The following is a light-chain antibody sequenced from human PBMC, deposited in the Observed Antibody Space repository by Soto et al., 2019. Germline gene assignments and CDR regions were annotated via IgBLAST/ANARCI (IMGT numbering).Light chain of an antibody. J-gene: IGKJ4*01. CDR1: QSVSSSY. CDR2: GAS. CDR3: QQYGSPLT. Sequence: EIVLTQSRCTLSLSPGSRSTLSCTASQSVSSSYLAWYQQKPGQAPRLLIYGASSRATGIPDRFSVIGSGTDFTLTISRLAPEDFAVYDCQQYGSPLTFGGGTKVDI. V-gene: IGKV3-20*01.